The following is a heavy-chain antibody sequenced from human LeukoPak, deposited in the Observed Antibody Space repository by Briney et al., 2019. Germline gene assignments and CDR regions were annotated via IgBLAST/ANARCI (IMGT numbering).Heavy chain of an antibody. CDR2: IYYSGST. CDR3: ARDRSSWHYFDY. Sequence: SETLSLTCTVSGGSISSYYWSWIRQPPGKGLEWIGYIYYSGSTNYNPSLKSRVTILVDRSKNQFSLKLSSVTAADTAVYYCARDRSSWHYFDYWGQGTLVTVSS. CDR1: GGSISSYY. D-gene: IGHD6-13*01. V-gene: IGHV4-59*12. J-gene: IGHJ4*02.